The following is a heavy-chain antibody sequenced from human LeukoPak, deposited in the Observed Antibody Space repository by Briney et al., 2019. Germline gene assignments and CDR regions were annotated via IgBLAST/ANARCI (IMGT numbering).Heavy chain of an antibody. J-gene: IGHJ4*02. CDR2: IYYSGST. V-gene: IGHV4-59*01. CDR3: ARIAVAGPADY. Sequence: SETLSLTCTVSGGSISSYYWSWIRQPPGKGLEWIGYIYYSGSTNYNPSLKSRVPISVDTSKNQFSLKLSSVTAADTAVYYCARIAVAGPADYWGQGTLVTVSS. D-gene: IGHD6-19*01. CDR1: GGSISSYY.